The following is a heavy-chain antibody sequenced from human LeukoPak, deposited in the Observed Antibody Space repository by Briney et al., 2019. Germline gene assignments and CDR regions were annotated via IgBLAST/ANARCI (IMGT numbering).Heavy chain of an antibody. CDR1: GGSISSNNW. D-gene: IGHD4-17*01. CDR2: ISHSGST. Sequence: PSGTLSLTCAVSGGSISSNNWWTWVRQPPGKGLKWIGEISHSGSTNYNPSLKSRVTISVDKSKNQFSLKLSSVTAADTAVYYCATSTVTTGDLDYWGQGTLVTVSS. CDR3: ATSTVTTGDLDY. V-gene: IGHV4-4*02. J-gene: IGHJ4*02.